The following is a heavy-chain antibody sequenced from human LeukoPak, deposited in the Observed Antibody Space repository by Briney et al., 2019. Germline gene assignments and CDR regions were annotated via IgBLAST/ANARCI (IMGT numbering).Heavy chain of an antibody. CDR1: GGSISSGDYY. D-gene: IGHD6-19*01. CDR3: ARGLWLKYYFDY. CDR2: IFYSGST. V-gene: IGHV4-30-4*01. Sequence: SETLSLTCSVSGGSISSGDYYWSWFRQPPGKDLEWIGFIFYSGSTDFNPSLKSRVTISLDMSENQFSLRLSSVTAADTAVYYCARGLWLKYYFDYWGLGTLVTVSS. J-gene: IGHJ4*02.